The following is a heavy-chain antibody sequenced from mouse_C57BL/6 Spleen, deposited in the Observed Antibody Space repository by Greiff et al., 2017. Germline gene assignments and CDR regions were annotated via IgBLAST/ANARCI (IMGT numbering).Heavy chain of an antibody. CDR1: GYAFTNYL. CDR3: ARRGDPYYAMDY. D-gene: IGHD3-3*01. V-gene: IGHV1-54*01. Sequence: VMLVESGAELVRPGTSVKVSCKASGYAFTNYLIEWVKQRPGQGLEWIGVINPGSGGTNYNEKFKGKATLTADKSSSTAYMQLSSLTSEDSAVYFCARRGDPYYAMDYWGQGTSVTVSS. CDR2: INPGSGGT. J-gene: IGHJ4*01.